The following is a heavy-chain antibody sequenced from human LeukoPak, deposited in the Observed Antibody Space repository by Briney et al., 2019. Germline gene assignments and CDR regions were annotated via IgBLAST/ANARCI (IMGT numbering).Heavy chain of an antibody. Sequence: GGSLRLSCAAAGFAFSRYWMHWVRRAPGKGLLWVSRINSDGSSAYYADSVKGRFTTSRDNAKNALHLQMNSLTAEDTAVYYCVLDLFSSFAFDIWGQGTMVTVSS. V-gene: IGHV3-74*01. CDR2: INSDGSSA. CDR3: VLDLFSSFAFDI. D-gene: IGHD3/OR15-3a*01. CDR1: GFAFSRYW. J-gene: IGHJ3*02.